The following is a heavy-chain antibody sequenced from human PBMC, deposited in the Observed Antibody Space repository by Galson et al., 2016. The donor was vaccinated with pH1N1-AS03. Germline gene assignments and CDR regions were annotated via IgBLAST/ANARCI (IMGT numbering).Heavy chain of an antibody. D-gene: IGHD3-10*01. CDR3: ATYGSGTRGGFDY. Sequence: SVKVSCKASGYTFTRYYMHWMQQAPGQGPEWMGVIDPSIGSTTYAQKFQGRVTMTRDTATTTAYMELTSLRSDDTAVYYCATYGSGTRGGFDYWGQGVLITVSS. CDR2: IDPSIGST. CDR1: GYTFTRYY. J-gene: IGHJ4*02. V-gene: IGHV1-46*01.